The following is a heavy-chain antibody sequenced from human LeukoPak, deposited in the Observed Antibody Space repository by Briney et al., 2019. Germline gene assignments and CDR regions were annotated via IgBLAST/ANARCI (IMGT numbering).Heavy chain of an antibody. Sequence: ASETLSLTCTVSDYSISIGYYWGWIRQPPGKGLEWIGSIYHSGSTYYNPSLKSRVTISVDTSKNQFSLNLTSVTAADTAVYYCARDKIAAAFGYWGQGTLVTVSS. J-gene: IGHJ4*02. V-gene: IGHV4-38-2*02. CDR2: IYHSGST. CDR1: DYSISIGYY. D-gene: IGHD6-25*01. CDR3: ARDKIAAAFGY.